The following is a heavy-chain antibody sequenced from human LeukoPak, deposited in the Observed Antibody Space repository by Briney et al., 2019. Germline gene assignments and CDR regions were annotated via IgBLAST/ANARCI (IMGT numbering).Heavy chain of an antibody. J-gene: IGHJ4*02. CDR2: INHDGSTT. Sequence: GGSLRLSCAASGFTLSSYWMHWVRQAPGKGLVWVSRINHDGSTTTYADSVKGRFTISRDNAKNTLYLQMNSLRAEDTAVYYCAKDSPGYDSSGYYPSPLYYFDYWGQGTLVTVSS. D-gene: IGHD3-22*01. CDR1: GFTLSSYW. CDR3: AKDSPGYDSSGYYPSPLYYFDY. V-gene: IGHV3-74*01.